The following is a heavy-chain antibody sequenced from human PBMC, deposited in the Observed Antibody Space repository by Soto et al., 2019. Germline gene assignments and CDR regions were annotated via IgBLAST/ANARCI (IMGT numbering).Heavy chain of an antibody. V-gene: IGHV3-49*04. CDR1: GFTFGDYA. CDR2: IRSKAYGGTT. CDR3: TRLATTRIVVVPAARQYYGMDV. Sequence: GGSLRLSCTASGFTFGDYAMSWVRQAPGKGLEWVGFIRSKAYGGTTEYAASVKGRFTISRGDSKSIAYLQMNSLKTEDTAVYYCTRLATTRIVVVPAARQYYGMDVWGQGTTVTVSS. J-gene: IGHJ6*02. D-gene: IGHD2-2*01.